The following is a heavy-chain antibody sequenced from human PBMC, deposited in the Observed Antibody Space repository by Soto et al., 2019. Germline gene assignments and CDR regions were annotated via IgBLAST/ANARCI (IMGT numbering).Heavy chain of an antibody. V-gene: IGHV2-70*12. CDR2: IDWDDDK. J-gene: IGHJ4*02. Sequence: SGPTLVNPTQTLTLTCTFSGFSLDTSGMSVSWIRQTPGKALEWLAHIDWDDDKYFSSSLKTRLTISKDTSRNQVVLTITNMDPVDTATYYCARLSWSFRGPGEFASWGPGIVVTVS. CDR1: GFSLDTSGMS. D-gene: IGHD3-16*01. CDR3: ARLSWSFRGPGEFAS.